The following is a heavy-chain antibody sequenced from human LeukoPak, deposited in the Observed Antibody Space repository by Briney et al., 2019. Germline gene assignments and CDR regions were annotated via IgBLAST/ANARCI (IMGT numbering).Heavy chain of an antibody. CDR3: AKDMGDYYDSSGLTYAFDI. CDR2: ISWNSGSI. CDR1: GFTFDDYA. J-gene: IGHJ3*02. D-gene: IGHD3-22*01. V-gene: IGHV3-9*03. Sequence: GRSLRRSCAASGFTFDDYAMHWVRQAPGKGLEWVSGISWNSGSIGYADSVKGRFTISRDNAKNSLYLQMNSLRAEDMALYYCAKDMGDYYDSSGLTYAFDIWGQGTMVTVSS.